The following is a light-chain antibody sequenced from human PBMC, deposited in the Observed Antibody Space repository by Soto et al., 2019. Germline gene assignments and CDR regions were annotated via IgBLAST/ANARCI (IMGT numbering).Light chain of an antibody. J-gene: IGKJ1*01. V-gene: IGKV3-20*01. CDR3: QHYVSSPKT. Sequence: DIVLTQSPGTLSLSPGERATLSCRASQSVRSNYLAWFQQKPGQAPRLLIYAASSRATGIPDRFIGSGSGTDFTLSITRLEPEDFAVYYCQHYVSSPKTFGQGTKVEIK. CDR2: AAS. CDR1: QSVRSNY.